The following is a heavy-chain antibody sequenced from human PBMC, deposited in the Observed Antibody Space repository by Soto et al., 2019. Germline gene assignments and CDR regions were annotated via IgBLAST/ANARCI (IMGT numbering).Heavy chain of an antibody. CDR2: ISPYNVHT. J-gene: IGHJ4*02. D-gene: IGHD2-2*01. CDR1: GYTFTSYG. Sequence: QVHLVQSGAEVKKPGASMKVSCKASGYTFTSYGITWVRQAPGQGLEWMGWISPYNVHTNYAQNLQGRVTVTTDTSTSTAYMELRSLTSDDTAVYYCARDAPWGYWTSNSCPGGDYCGQGTLVTISS. V-gene: IGHV1-18*01. CDR3: ARDAPWGYWTSNSCPGGDY.